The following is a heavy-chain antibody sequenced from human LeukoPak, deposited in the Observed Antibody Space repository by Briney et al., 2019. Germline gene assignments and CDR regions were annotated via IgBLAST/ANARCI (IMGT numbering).Heavy chain of an antibody. CDR2: ISSSGSTI. CDR1: GFTFSSYE. J-gene: IGHJ4*02. Sequence: GGSLRLSCAASGFTFSSYEMNWVRQAPGKGLEWVSYISSSGSTIYYADSVKGRFTISRDNAKNSLFLQVNSLRAEATAVYYCARVCFPKTVEKTGPLDSWGQGTLVTISS. CDR3: ARVCFPKTVEKTGPLDS. D-gene: IGHD1-14*01. V-gene: IGHV3-48*03.